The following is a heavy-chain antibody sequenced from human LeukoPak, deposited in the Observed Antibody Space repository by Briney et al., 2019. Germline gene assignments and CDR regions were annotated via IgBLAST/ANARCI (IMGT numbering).Heavy chain of an antibody. CDR2: IYYSGTT. J-gene: IGHJ4*02. V-gene: IGHV4-59*01. CDR1: GGSISSYY. Sequence: SETLSLTRTVSGGSISSYYWSWIRQPPGKGLEWIGYIYYSGTTNYTPSLKSRVTISVDTSKNQFSLKLSSVTAADTAVYYCARGVYIAAAQYAYWGQGTLVTVSS. CDR3: ARGVYIAAAQYAY. D-gene: IGHD6-13*01.